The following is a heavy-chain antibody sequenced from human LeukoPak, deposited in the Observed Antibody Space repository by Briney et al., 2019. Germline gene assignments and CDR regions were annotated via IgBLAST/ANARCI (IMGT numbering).Heavy chain of an antibody. J-gene: IGHJ6*04. D-gene: IGHD2-15*01. Sequence: GGSLRLSCAASGFTFSSYEMNWVRQAPGQGLEWVAYISSTGNTVHYAGSVKGRFTISRDNAKNSLYLQMNRLRAEDTAVYYCTKETPQMDVWGKGTTVTVSS. CDR1: GFTFSSYE. V-gene: IGHV3-48*03. CDR2: ISSTGNTV. CDR3: TKETPQMDV.